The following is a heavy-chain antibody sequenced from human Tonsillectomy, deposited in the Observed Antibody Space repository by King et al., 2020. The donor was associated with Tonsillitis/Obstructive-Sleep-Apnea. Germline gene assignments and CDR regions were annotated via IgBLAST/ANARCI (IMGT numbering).Heavy chain of an antibody. V-gene: IGHV3-11*01. CDR1: GFTFSDYY. D-gene: IGHD5-12*01. Sequence: VQLVESGGGVVKPGASLRLSCAASGFTFSDYYMTWIRQAPGKGLEWVSYISSSCSSIYYADSLKGRFTISRDNAKNSLYLQMNSLRAEDTAVYYCAGGYNYYFYYYMDVWGKGTTVTVSS. CDR2: ISSSCSSI. CDR3: AGGYNYYFYYYMDV. J-gene: IGHJ6*03.